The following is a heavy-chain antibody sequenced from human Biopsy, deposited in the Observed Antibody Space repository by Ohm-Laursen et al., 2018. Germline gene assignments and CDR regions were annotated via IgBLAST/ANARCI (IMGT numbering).Heavy chain of an antibody. Sequence: SQTLSLTCTVSGGSISSGGSYWSWIRQRPGKGLEWIGRLFTSGTTNYSPSLNNRVTMSVDTSKNQFSLRLTSVTAADTAVYYCVRGGSGSFPFDYWGPGTLVTVSS. J-gene: IGHJ4*02. D-gene: IGHD3-10*01. V-gene: IGHV4-61*02. CDR1: GGSISSGGSY. CDR2: LFTSGTT. CDR3: VRGGSGSFPFDY.